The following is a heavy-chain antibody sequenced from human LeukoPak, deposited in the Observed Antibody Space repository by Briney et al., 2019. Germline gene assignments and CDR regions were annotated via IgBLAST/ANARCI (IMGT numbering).Heavy chain of an antibody. V-gene: IGHV1-58*02. J-gene: IGHJ4*02. Sequence: SVKVSCKASGFTFTSSAMQWVRQARGQPLEWIGWIVVGSGNTNYAQKFQERVTITRDMSTSTAYMELSSLRSEDTAVYYCAADFQSGYYFDYWGQGTLVTVSS. CDR2: IVVGSGNT. CDR1: GFTFTSSA. D-gene: IGHD3-10*01. CDR3: AADFQSGYYFDY.